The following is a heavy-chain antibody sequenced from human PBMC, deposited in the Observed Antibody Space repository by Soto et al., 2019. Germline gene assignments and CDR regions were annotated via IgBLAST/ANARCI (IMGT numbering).Heavy chain of an antibody. D-gene: IGHD6-19*01. CDR3: AKSGSSGWYGWFDP. CDR1: GFSLRTSGVG. J-gene: IGHJ5*02. V-gene: IGHV2-5*01. CDR2: IYWNDDK. Sequence: QITLKESGPTLVKPTQTLTLTCIFSGFSLRTSGVGVGWIRQPPGKALEWLGFIYWNDDKRYSPSLKSRLTITNDTTKNQVVLTMTNMDPVDTATYYCAKSGSSGWYGWFDPWGQGTLVTVSS.